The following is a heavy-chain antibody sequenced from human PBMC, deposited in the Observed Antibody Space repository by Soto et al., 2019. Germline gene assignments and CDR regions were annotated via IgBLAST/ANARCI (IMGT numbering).Heavy chain of an antibody. J-gene: IGHJ1*01. CDR3: AKAVYSKFGYFQH. D-gene: IGHD6-13*01. CDR1: GFTFDDYA. CDR2: ISWNSGSI. Sequence: EVQLVESGAGLVQPGRSLRLSCAASGFTFDDYAMHWVRQAPGKGLEWVSGISWNSGSISYADSVKWRFTISRDNAKTSLYLQMNSLRAEDTALYYCAKAVYSKFGYFQHWGQGTLVTVSS. V-gene: IGHV3-9*01.